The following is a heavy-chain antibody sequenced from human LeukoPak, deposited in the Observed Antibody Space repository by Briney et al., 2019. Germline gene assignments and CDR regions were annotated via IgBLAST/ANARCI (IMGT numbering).Heavy chain of an antibody. V-gene: IGHV4-34*01. J-gene: IGHJ4*02. Sequence: SETLSLTCAVYGGSFSGYYWSWIRQPPGKELEWIGEINHSGSTNYNPSLKSRVTISVDTSKNQFSLKLSSVTAADTAVYYCARGPNYYDSSGLPPHYYFDYWGQGTLVTVSS. CDR2: INHSGST. D-gene: IGHD3-22*01. CDR1: GGSFSGYY. CDR3: ARGPNYYDSSGLPPHYYFDY.